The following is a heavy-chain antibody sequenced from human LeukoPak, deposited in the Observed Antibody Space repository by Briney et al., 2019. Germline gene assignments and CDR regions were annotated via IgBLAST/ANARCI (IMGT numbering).Heavy chain of an antibody. Sequence: ASVKVSCKASGYTFTSYGISWVRQAPGQGLEWMGWISAYNGNTNYAQKLLGRVTMTTDTSTSTAYMELRSLRSDDTAVYYCARDTEDIVVVPAAVNWFDPWGQGTLVTVSS. V-gene: IGHV1-18*04. J-gene: IGHJ5*02. CDR2: ISAYNGNT. CDR3: ARDTEDIVVVPAAVNWFDP. CDR1: GYTFTSYG. D-gene: IGHD2-2*01.